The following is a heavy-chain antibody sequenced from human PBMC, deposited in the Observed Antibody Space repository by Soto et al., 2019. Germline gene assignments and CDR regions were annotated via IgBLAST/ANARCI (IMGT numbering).Heavy chain of an antibody. CDR3: ARVQWLANFDY. CDR1: GGSISSSNW. V-gene: IGHV4-4*02. Sequence: QVQLQESGPGLVKPSGTLSLTCAVSGGSISSSNWWSWVRQPPGKGLEWIGEIYHSGSTNYNPSLKSXXTXSXAKSKNQFSLKLSSVTAADTAVYYCARVQWLANFDYWGQGTLVTVSS. D-gene: IGHD6-19*01. J-gene: IGHJ4*02. CDR2: IYHSGST.